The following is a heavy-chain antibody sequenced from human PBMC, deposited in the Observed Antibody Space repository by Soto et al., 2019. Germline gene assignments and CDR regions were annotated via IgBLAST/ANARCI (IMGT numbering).Heavy chain of an antibody. CDR2: INHSGST. V-gene: IGHV4-34*01. CDR1: GGSFSGYY. Sequence: SETLSLTCAVYGGSFSGYYWSWIRQPPGKGLEWIGEINHSGSTNYNPSLKSRVTISVDTSKNQFSLKLSSVTAADTAVYYCARGPRYFDWFLGQYYFDYWGQGTLVTVSS. J-gene: IGHJ4*02. D-gene: IGHD3-9*01. CDR3: ARGPRYFDWFLGQYYFDY.